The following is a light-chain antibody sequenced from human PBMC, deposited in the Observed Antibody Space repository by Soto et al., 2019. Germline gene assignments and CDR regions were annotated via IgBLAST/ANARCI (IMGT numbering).Light chain of an antibody. CDR2: DVV. J-gene: IGLJ1*01. Sequence: QSVLTQPASVSGSPGQSITISCTGTSSDVGGFNSVSWYQLRPGTAPKLILYDVVDRPSGVSYRFSGSKSGNTASLTISGLKPADEADYFCSSYTSTMTNVFGSGTKVXVL. CDR3: SSYTSTMTNV. V-gene: IGLV2-14*03. CDR1: SSDVGGFNS.